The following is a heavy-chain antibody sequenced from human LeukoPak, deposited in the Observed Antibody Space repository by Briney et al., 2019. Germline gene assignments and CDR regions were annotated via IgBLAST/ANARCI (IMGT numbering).Heavy chain of an antibody. CDR3: ARDLIAARPGWFDP. J-gene: IGHJ5*02. Sequence: ASVKVSCKASGYTFTTYGINWVRQAPGQGLEWMGWISAYNGNTSYAQNLQGRVTLTTDTSASTAYMELRSLRSDDTAVYYCARDLIAARPGWFDPWGQGTLVIVSS. V-gene: IGHV1-18*01. CDR2: ISAYNGNT. D-gene: IGHD6-6*01. CDR1: GYTFTTYG.